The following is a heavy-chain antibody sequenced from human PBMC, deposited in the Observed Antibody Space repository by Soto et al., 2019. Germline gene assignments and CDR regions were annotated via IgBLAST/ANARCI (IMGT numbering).Heavy chain of an antibody. D-gene: IGHD6-13*01. V-gene: IGHV3-11*06. CDR3: ASYGPDWQQLPPQAWFDP. J-gene: IGHJ5*02. Sequence: PGGSLRLSCAASGFTFSDYYMSWIRQAPGKGLEWVSYISSSSSYTNYADSVKGRFTISRDNAKNSLYLQMNSLRAEDTAVYYCASYGPDWQQLPPQAWFDPWGQGTLVTSPQ. CDR2: ISSSSSYT. CDR1: GFTFSDYY.